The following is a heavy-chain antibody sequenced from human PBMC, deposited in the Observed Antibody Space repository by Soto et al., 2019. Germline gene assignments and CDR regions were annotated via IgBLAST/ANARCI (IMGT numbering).Heavy chain of an antibody. V-gene: IGHV1-69*18. D-gene: IGHD5-12*01. Sequence: QVQAVQSGAEVKKPGSSVKVSCKASGDTFSSYVISWVRQAPGQGLEWMGRIIPIFGTANYAQKFQGRVPITADESTITASMERSSVRSEDTAIFYCASKSGLTRVLDVCCQGTT. CDR3: ASKSGLTRVLDV. J-gene: IGHJ6*02. CDR2: IIPIFGTA. CDR1: GDTFSSYV.